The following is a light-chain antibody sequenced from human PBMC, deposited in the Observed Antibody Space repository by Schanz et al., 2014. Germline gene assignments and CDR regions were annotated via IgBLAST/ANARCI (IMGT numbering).Light chain of an antibody. V-gene: IGLV1-40*01. Sequence: QSVLTQPPSVSGAPGQRVTISCTGSNSNIGAGYDVHWYQQRPGTAPRLLISGNINRPSGVPDRFSGSKSGNTASLTISGLQAEDEADYYCCSYAGSSTWVFGGGTKLTVL. CDR1: NSNIGAGYD. J-gene: IGLJ3*02. CDR2: GNI. CDR3: CSYAGSSTWV.